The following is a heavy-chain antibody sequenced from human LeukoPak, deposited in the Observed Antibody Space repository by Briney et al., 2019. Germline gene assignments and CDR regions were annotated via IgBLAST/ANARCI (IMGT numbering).Heavy chain of an antibody. CDR2: IYYSGST. CDR3: ARVSAPRYINLVYFDY. V-gene: IGHV4-31*03. Sequence: SQTLSLTCTVSGGSISSGGYYWSWIRQHPGKGLEWFGYIYYSGSTYYHPSLKRRVTISVDTSNNQLSVKLSSVTSADAAVFYCARVSAPRYINLVYFDYWGQGTLVSVSS. J-gene: IGHJ4*02. D-gene: IGHD5-18*01. CDR1: GGSISSGGYY.